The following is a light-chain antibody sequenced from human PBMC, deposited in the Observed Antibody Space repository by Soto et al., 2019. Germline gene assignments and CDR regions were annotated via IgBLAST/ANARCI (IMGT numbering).Light chain of an antibody. CDR2: EVI. CDR3: TSYVGSNIWV. J-gene: IGLJ7*01. CDR1: SSDVGAYKY. Sequence: QSALTQPPSASGSPGQSVTISCTGTSSDVGAYKYVSWYQQYPGKAPKLMIYEVIKRPSGVPDRFSGSKSGNTASLTVSGLQAEDEADYYCTSYVGSNIWVFGGGTQLTVL. V-gene: IGLV2-8*01.